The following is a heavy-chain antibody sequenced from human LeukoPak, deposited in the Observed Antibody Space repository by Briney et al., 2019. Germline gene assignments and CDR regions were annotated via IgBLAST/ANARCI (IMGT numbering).Heavy chain of an antibody. CDR3: APGDSSGYGYFDY. CDR2: ISYDGSNK. CDR1: GFTFSSYG. D-gene: IGHD3-22*01. J-gene: IGHJ4*02. V-gene: IGHV3-30*03. Sequence: GRSLRLSCAASGFTFSSYGMHWVRQAPGKGLEWVAVISYDGSNKYYADSVKGRFTISRDNSKNTLYLQMNSLRAEDTAVYYCAPGDSSGYGYFDYWGQGTLATVSS.